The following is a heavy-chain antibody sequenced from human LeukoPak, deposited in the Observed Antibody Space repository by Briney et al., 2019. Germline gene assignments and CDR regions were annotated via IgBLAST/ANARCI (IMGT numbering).Heavy chain of an antibody. J-gene: IGHJ4*02. CDR2: ISFHGSDK. CDR3: ARSGPYYDFWSGYFDY. D-gene: IGHD3-3*01. V-gene: IGHV3-30*04. CDR1: GFTFGTYA. Sequence: GGSLRLSCAASGFTFGTYAMHWVRQAPGKGLEWVAVISFHGSDKYYADSVKGRFTISRDNSKNTLYLQMNSLSAEDTAVYYCARSGPYYDFWSGYFDYWGQGTLVTVSS.